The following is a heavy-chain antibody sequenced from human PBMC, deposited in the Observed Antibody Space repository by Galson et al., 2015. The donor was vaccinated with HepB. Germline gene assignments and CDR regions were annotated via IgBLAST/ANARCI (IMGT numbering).Heavy chain of an antibody. J-gene: IGHJ5*02. V-gene: IGHV2-26*01. Sequence: PALVKPTQTLTLPCTVSGFSLSNARMGVSWLRQPPGKALEWLAHIFSNDEKSYSTSLKSRLTISKDTSKSQVVLTMTNMDPVDTATYYCARISGGGSVFDPWGQGTLVTVSS. CDR3: ARISGGGSVFDP. CDR1: GFSLSNARMG. CDR2: IFSNDEK. D-gene: IGHD3-16*01.